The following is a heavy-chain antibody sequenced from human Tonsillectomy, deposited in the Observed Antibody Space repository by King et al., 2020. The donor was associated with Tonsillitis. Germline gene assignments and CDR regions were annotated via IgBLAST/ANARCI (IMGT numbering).Heavy chain of an antibody. Sequence: EVQLVESGGGVVQPGGSLRLSCAASGFIFDDYAMHWVRQAPGKGLEWVSLISGDGGSTYYADSVKGRFTISRDNSKNSLYLQMNSLRTEDTALYYCAKDNDFWSGPPMDVWGKGTTATVSS. CDR2: ISGDGGST. CDR3: AKDNDFWSGPPMDV. J-gene: IGHJ6*04. V-gene: IGHV3-43*02. D-gene: IGHD3-3*01. CDR1: GFIFDDYA.